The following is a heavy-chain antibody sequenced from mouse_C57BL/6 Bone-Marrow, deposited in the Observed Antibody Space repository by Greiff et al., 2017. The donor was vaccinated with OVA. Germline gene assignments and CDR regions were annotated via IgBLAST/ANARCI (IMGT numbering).Heavy chain of an antibody. D-gene: IGHD2-5*01. CDR1: GYSFTGYF. CDR3: ARNGAYYSNIWFAY. J-gene: IGHJ3*01. V-gene: IGHV1-20*01. Sequence: VQLKESGPELVKPGDSVKISCKASGYSFTGYFMNWVMQSHGKSLEWIGRINPYNGDTFYNQKFKGKATLTVEKSSSTAHMELRSLTSEDSAVYYCARNGAYYSNIWFAYWGQGTLVTVSA. CDR2: INPYNGDT.